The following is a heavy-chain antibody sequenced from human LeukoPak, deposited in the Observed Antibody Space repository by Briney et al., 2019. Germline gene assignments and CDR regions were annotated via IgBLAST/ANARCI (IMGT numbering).Heavy chain of an antibody. CDR1: GGSISSYY. Sequence: PSETLSLTCTVSGGSISSYYWSWIRQPPGKGLEWIGEINHSGSTNYNPSLKSRVTISVDTSKNQFSPKLSSVTAADTAVYYCARGRYSSSWYKLHYYYYYMDVWGKGTTVTISS. V-gene: IGHV4-34*01. CDR3: ARGRYSSSWYKLHYYYYYMDV. J-gene: IGHJ6*03. CDR2: INHSGST. D-gene: IGHD6-13*01.